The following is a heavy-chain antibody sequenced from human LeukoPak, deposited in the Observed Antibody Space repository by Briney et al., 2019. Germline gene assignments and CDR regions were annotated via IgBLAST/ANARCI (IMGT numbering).Heavy chain of an antibody. D-gene: IGHD1-26*01. V-gene: IGHV1-2*02. CDR1: GYTFTGYY. J-gene: IGHJ5*02. CDR2: INPNSGGT. Sequence: ASVKVFCRASGYTFTGYYMHWVRQAPGQGLEWMGWINPNSGGTNYAQKFQGRVTMTRDTSISTAYMELSRLRSDDTAVYYCARDARGGNYGSPWGQGTMVTVSS. CDR3: ARDARGGNYGSP.